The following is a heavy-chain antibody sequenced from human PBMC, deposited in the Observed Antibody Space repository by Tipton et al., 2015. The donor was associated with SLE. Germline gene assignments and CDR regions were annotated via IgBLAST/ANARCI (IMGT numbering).Heavy chain of an antibody. CDR3: ARHIPGGSSWHYYYYYGMDV. Sequence: TLSLTCTVSGDSITSYYWNWIRQPPGKGLEWIGYIYYNGHTNYSPSLKSRVTLSVDTSKNQFSLTLSSVTAADTAVYYCARHIPGGSSWHYYYYYGMDVWGQGTTVTVSS. J-gene: IGHJ6*02. V-gene: IGHV4-59*01. CDR2: IYYNGHT. D-gene: IGHD6-13*01. CDR1: GDSITSYY.